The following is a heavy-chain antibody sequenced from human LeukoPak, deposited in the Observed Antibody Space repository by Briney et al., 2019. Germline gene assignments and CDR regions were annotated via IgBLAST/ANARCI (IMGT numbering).Heavy chain of an antibody. V-gene: IGHV3-15*01. Sequence: GESLKISCAASGFTFSNAWMSWVRQAPGKGLEWVGRIKSKTDGGTTDYAAPVKGRFTISRDDSKNTLYLQVNSLKTEDTAVYYCTTGDLYSYGYSFDYWGQGTLVTVSS. J-gene: IGHJ4*02. D-gene: IGHD5-18*01. CDR3: TTGDLYSYGYSFDY. CDR2: IKSKTDGGTT. CDR1: GFTFSNAW.